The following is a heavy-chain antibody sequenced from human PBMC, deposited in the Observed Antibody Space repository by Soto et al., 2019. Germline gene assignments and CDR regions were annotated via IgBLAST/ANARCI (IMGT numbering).Heavy chain of an antibody. D-gene: IGHD6-19*01. Sequence: GGSLRLTCAASGFTFSSYAMHWVRRAPGKGLEWVAVISYDGSNKYYADSVKGRFTISRDNSKNTLYLQMNSLRAEDTAVYYCAPSIAVAGTENFDYWGQGTLVTVSS. V-gene: IGHV3-30-3*01. CDR1: GFTFSSYA. CDR2: ISYDGSNK. J-gene: IGHJ4*02. CDR3: APSIAVAGTENFDY.